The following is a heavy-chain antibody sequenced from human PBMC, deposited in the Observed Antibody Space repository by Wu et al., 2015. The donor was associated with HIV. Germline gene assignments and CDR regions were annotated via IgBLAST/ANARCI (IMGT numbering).Heavy chain of an antibody. CDR3: ARDGGYDSGAFDI. Sequence: QVQLVQSGAEVKKPGASVKVSCKASGYTFTGYYMHWVRQAPGQGLEWMGWINPNGGDTNYAQKFQGWVTMTRDTSISTAYMELSRLTSDDTAVYYCARDGGYDSGAFDIWGQGTSGHRLL. D-gene: IGHD5-12*01. V-gene: IGHV1-2*04. CDR2: INPNGGDT. CDR1: GYTFTGYY. J-gene: IGHJ3*02.